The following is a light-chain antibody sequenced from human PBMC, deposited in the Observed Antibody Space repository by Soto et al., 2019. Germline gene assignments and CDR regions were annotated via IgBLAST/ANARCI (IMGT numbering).Light chain of an antibody. CDR2: AAS. CDR3: QQYGSSPPIT. Sequence: SPGTLSLSPGERATLSCRASQSVSNSFLAWYQQKPGQAPRLLIYAASSRATGIPDRFSGSGSGTDFTLTISRLEPEDFAVYYCQQYGSSPPITFGQGTRLEIK. V-gene: IGKV3-20*01. CDR1: QSVSNSF. J-gene: IGKJ5*01.